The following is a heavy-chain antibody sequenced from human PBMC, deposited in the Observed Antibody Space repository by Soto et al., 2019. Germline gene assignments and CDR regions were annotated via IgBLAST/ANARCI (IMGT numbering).Heavy chain of an antibody. CDR3: ARDGYNFRKYYFDY. J-gene: IGHJ4*02. V-gene: IGHV4-39*02. CDR2: IYYSGTS. CDR1: GGSISDDTYY. D-gene: IGHD5-12*01. Sequence: SETLSLTCTVSGGSISDDTYYWGWIRQPPGKGLEWIGKIYYSGTSSYNPSLESRVTMSVDTSKKQLSLRLRSVTAADTAVYYCARDGYNFRKYYFDYWGQGTLVTVSS.